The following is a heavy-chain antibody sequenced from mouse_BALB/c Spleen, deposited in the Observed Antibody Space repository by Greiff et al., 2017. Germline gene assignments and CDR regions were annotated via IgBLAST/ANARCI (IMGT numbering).Heavy chain of an antibody. V-gene: IGHV5-6-5*01. Sequence: DVMLVESGGGLVKPGGSLKLSCAASGFTFSSYAMSWVRQTPEKRLEWVASISSGGSTYYPDSVKGRFTISRDNARNILYLQMSSLRSEDTAMYYCARGGLRREFAYWGQGTLVTVSA. J-gene: IGHJ3*01. CDR1: GFTFSSYA. CDR3: ARGGLRREFAY. D-gene: IGHD2-4*01. CDR2: ISSGGST.